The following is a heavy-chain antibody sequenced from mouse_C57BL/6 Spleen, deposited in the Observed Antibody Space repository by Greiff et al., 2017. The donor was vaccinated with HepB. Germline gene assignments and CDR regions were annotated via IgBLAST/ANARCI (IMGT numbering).Heavy chain of an antibody. D-gene: IGHD1-1*01. CDR1: GYTFTSYW. V-gene: IGHV1-59*01. CDR3: ARFEYCSSYVDWYFDV. J-gene: IGHJ1*03. CDR2: IDPSDSYT. Sequence: QVQLQQPGAELVRPGTSVKLSCKASGYTFTSYWMHWVKQRPGQGLEWIGVIDPSDSYTNYNQKFKGKATLTVDTSSSTAYMQLSSLTSEDSAVYYCARFEYCSSYVDWYFDVWGTGTTVTVSS.